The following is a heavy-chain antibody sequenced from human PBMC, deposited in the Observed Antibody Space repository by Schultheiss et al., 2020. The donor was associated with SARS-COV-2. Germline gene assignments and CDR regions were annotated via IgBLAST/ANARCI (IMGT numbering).Heavy chain of an antibody. D-gene: IGHD5-12*01. V-gene: IGHV4-34*01. CDR2: INHSGST. J-gene: IGHJ4*02. CDR1: GGSFSGYY. CDR3: ARGGGRGDYDYYYFDY. Sequence: SETLSLTCTFYGGSFSGYYRRWIRQAPGEGLEWIGEINHSGSTNYNPSLKSRVTISVDTSKNQFSLKLSSVTAADTAVYYCARGGGRGDYDYYYFDYWGQGTLVTVS.